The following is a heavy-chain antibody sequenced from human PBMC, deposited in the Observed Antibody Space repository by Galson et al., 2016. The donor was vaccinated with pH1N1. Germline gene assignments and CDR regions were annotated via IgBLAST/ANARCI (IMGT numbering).Heavy chain of an antibody. J-gene: IGHJ4*02. CDR3: ARENPEGFDY. V-gene: IGHV3-20*04. CDR2: INWNGGRK. CDR1: GFTFDDHG. D-gene: IGHD1-14*01. Sequence: SLRLSCAASGFTFDDHGMSWVRQVPGKGLESVCGINWNGGRKECGDSVKGRFTISRDNAKNFVYLQMNSLRVEDTALYYCARENPEGFDYWGQGTLVTVSS.